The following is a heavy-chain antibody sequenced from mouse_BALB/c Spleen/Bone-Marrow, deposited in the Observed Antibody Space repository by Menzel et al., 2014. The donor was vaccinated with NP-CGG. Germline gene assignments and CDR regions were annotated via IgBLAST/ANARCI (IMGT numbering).Heavy chain of an antibody. CDR2: IRNKVNGYTT. V-gene: IGHV7-3*02. Sequence: EVKLVESGGGLVQPGGSLRLSCAPSGFTFTDYYMNWVRQPPGKALEWLGLIRNKVNGYTTDYSASVKGRFTISRNDSQSILYLQMNTLRSEDSATYYCARDKDGNYEGFAFWGQGTLVTVSA. CDR3: ARDKDGNYEGFAF. CDR1: GFTFTDYY. D-gene: IGHD2-1*01. J-gene: IGHJ3*01.